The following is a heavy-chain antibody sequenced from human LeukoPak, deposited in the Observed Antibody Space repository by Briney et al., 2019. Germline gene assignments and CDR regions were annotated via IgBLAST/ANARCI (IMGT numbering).Heavy chain of an antibody. D-gene: IGHD1-7*01. CDR2: IRGSGDDT. CDR1: GFTFSSYA. Sequence: GGSLRLSCAASGFTFSSYAMSWVRRAPGKGLEWVPAIRGSGDDTYYADSVEGRFTISRDNSKNALYLQMNSLRADDTAVYYCAKAHDDWNYVYFRHWGQGTLVTVSS. CDR3: AKAHDDWNYVYFRH. J-gene: IGHJ1*01. V-gene: IGHV3-23*01.